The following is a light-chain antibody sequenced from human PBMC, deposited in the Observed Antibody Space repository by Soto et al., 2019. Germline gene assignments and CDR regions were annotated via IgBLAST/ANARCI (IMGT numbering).Light chain of an antibody. CDR2: NVS. Sequence: EIAMTQSPATLSVSPGQRATLSCRASQNVNSNLAWYQQKPGHAPSLLMYNVSTRATGFPARFSGSGSGTEFTLTISSLQSEDSAIYYRQQYITLNTFGQGTKLEIK. CDR3: QQYITLNT. J-gene: IGKJ2*01. CDR1: QNVNSN. V-gene: IGKV3-15*01.